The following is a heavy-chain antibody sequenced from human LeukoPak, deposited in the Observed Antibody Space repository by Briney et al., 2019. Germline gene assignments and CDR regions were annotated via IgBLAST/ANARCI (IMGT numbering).Heavy chain of an antibody. Sequence: GGSLRLSCAASGFTFSSYGMHWVRQAPGKGLEWVAFIRYDGSNKYYADSVKGRFTISRDNSKNTLYLQMNSLRAEDTAVYYCAKDRPAGDIAVAGTDYWGQGTLVTVSS. CDR2: IRYDGSNK. CDR1: GFTFSSYG. V-gene: IGHV3-30*02. D-gene: IGHD6-19*01. CDR3: AKDRPAGDIAVAGTDY. J-gene: IGHJ4*02.